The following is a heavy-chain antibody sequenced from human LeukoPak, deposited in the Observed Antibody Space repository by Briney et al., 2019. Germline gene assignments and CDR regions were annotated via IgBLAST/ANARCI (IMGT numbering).Heavy chain of an antibody. CDR3: AKGGGELGSGSLDY. CDR2: ISNSGGST. J-gene: IGHJ4*02. Sequence: GGSLRLSCAASGFTFSSYAMSWVRQAPGKGLEWVSTISNSGGSTYYADSVKGRFTISRDNSKNTLYLQMNSLTTEDTAVYYCAKGGGELGSGSLDYWGQGTLVTVSS. D-gene: IGHD3-10*01. CDR1: GFTFSSYA. V-gene: IGHV3-23*01.